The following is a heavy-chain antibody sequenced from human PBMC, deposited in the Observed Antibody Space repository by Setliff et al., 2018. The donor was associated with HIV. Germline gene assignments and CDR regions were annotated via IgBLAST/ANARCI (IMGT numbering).Heavy chain of an antibody. CDR1: GDSIRSGSNY. D-gene: IGHD2-2*01. J-gene: IGHJ4*02. CDR3: ARASSDIPGVDSNYFDD. CDR2: IYTSGP. Sequence: SETLSLTCTVSGDSIRSGSNYWSWIRQPAGKGLEWIGRIYTSGPRYNPSLENRVTIAVDTSKSQFFLMLSSVTAADTAVYYCARASSDIPGVDSNYFDDWGQGTLVTVSS. V-gene: IGHV4-61*02.